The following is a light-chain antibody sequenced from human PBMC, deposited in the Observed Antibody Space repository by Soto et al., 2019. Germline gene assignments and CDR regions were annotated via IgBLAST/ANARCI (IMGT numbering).Light chain of an antibody. CDR2: DAS. V-gene: IGKV1-33*01. J-gene: IGKJ2*01. Sequence: DIQMTQSPSSLSASVGDRVTITCQASQDIRNFLNWYQQKPGKAPKLLIYDASNLETRVPSRFSGSRSGTDFTFTISSLQPEDIATYYCQQYDILPTFGQGTKLEIK. CDR3: QQYDILPT. CDR1: QDIRNF.